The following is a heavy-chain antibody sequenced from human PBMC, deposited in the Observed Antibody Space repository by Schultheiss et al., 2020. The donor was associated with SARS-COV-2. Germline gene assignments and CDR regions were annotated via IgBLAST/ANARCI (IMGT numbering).Heavy chain of an antibody. D-gene: IGHD5-18*01. CDR3: VGYWGGKYDY. Sequence: GGGPRLSCAASGFSFSDYYMNWVRQAPGKGLEWVSLISWDGGSTYYADSVKGRFTISRDNSKNTLYLQMDRLRADDTAVYFCVGYWGGKYDYWGQGTLVTVSS. CDR1: GFSFSDYY. J-gene: IGHJ4*02. V-gene: IGHV3-43*01. CDR2: ISWDGGST.